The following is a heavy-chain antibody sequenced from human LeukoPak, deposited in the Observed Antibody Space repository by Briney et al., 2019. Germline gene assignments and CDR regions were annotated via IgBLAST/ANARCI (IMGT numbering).Heavy chain of an antibody. V-gene: IGHV3-30*04. Sequence: GGSLRLSCAASGFTFSSYAMHWVRQAPGEGLEWVAVISYDGSNKYYADSVRGRFTISRDNSKNTLYLQMNSLRTEDTAVYYCARSSFVGAPFDYWGQGTLVTVSS. CDR3: ARSSFVGAPFDY. CDR1: GFTFSSYA. J-gene: IGHJ4*02. CDR2: ISYDGSNK. D-gene: IGHD1-26*01.